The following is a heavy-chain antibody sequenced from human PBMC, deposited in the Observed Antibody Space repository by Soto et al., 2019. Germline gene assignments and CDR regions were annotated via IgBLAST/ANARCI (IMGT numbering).Heavy chain of an antibody. CDR3: ANPEGYCSTTTCSNFDY. V-gene: IGHV5-51*01. D-gene: IGHD2-2*01. J-gene: IGHJ4*02. CDR1: GFTFTSYW. CDR2: IYPGDSDT. Sequence: XDSLKISFKGSGFTFTSYWIAWVRQMPGKGLEWMGIIYPGDSDTSYSPSFQGQVTISADKSINTAYLQWSSLKASDTAMYYCANPEGYCSTTTCSNFDYWGQGTLVTVSS.